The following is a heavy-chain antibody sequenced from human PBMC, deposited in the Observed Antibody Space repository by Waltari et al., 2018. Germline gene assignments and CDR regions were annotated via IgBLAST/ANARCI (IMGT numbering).Heavy chain of an antibody. V-gene: IGHV4-59*01. D-gene: IGHD3-10*01. Sequence: QVQLQESGSGLVKPSETLSLTCTVSGGYISSYYWSWIRQPPGKGLEWIGYIYYSGSTNYNPSLKSRVTISVDTSKNQFSLKLSSVTAADTAVYYCARAPMVQGAAYYFDYWGQGTLVTVSS. CDR3: ARAPMVQGAAYYFDY. CDR2: IYYSGST. CDR1: GGYISSYY. J-gene: IGHJ4*02.